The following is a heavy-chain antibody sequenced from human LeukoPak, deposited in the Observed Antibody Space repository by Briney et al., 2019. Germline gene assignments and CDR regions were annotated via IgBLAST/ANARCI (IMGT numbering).Heavy chain of an antibody. D-gene: IGHD3-22*01. CDR3: ARADYYDSSGYFDY. V-gene: IGHV1-8*01. J-gene: IGHJ4*02. Sequence: ASVKVSCKASGYTFTSYDINWVRQATGQGLEWMGWMNPNSGNTGYAQKFQGRVTMTRSTSISTAYMELSSLRSEDTAVHYCARADYYDSSGYFDYWGQGTLVTVSS. CDR1: GYTFTSYD. CDR2: MNPNSGNT.